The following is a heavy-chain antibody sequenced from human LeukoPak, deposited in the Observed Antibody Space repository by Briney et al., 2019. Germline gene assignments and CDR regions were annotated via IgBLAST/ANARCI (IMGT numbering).Heavy chain of an antibody. CDR1: GGSISSYY. J-gene: IGHJ4*02. D-gene: IGHD6-19*01. CDR2: VYYSGST. Sequence: SETLSLTCTVSGGSISSYYWSWIRQPPGKGLEWIGYVYYSGSTNYNPSLKSRVTISVDTSKSQFSLKLSSVTAADTAVYYCAREYSSGWLDYWGQGTLVTVSS. V-gene: IGHV4-59*08. CDR3: AREYSSGWLDY.